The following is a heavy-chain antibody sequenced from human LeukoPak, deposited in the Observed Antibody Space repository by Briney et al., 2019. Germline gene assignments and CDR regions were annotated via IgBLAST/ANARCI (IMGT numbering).Heavy chain of an antibody. J-gene: IGHJ4*02. V-gene: IGHV4-38-2*02. CDR2: IYHSGST. D-gene: IGHD2-2*01. Sequence: SETLSLTCTVSGYSMSSGYYWGWIRQPPGKGLEWIGSIYHSGSTYYNPSLKSRVTISVDTSKNQFSLKLSSVTAADTAVYYCARAPPKYGSSTICYGAYYFDYWGQGTLATVSS. CDR1: GYSMSSGYY. CDR3: ARAPPKYGSSTICYGAYYFDY.